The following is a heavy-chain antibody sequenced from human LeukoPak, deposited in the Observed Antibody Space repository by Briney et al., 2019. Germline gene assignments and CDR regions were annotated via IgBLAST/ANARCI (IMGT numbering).Heavy chain of an antibody. CDR1: GGSINSGVYY. J-gene: IGHJ4*02. CDR2: IHQSGST. Sequence: SQTLSLTCTASGGSINSGVYYWNWIRQPPGKGLEWIGYIHQSGSTNYNPSLESRVTMSVDIDKNHFSLNLSSATAADTAVYYCASCPGGMCDSWGQGALVIVSA. V-gene: IGHV4-30-2*01. CDR3: ASCPGGMCDS. D-gene: IGHD3-16*01.